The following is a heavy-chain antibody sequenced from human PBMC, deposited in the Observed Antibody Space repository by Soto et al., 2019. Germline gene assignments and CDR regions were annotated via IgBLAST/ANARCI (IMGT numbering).Heavy chain of an antibody. D-gene: IGHD5-12*01. CDR2: MNPNSGNT. Sequence: ASVKVSCKASGYTFTSYDINWVRQATGQGLEWMGWMNPNSGNTGYAQKFQGRVTMTRNTSISTAYMELSSLRSEDTAVYYCARGSIVATDIDYWGQGTLVTSPQ. J-gene: IGHJ4*02. CDR1: GYTFTSYD. CDR3: ARGSIVATDIDY. V-gene: IGHV1-8*01.